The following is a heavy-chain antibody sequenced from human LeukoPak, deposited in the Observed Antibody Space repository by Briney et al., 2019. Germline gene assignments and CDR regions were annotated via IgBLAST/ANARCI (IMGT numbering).Heavy chain of an antibody. CDR2: IIPVLSTA. D-gene: IGHD3-16*01. CDR3: ATTGGDIYYYYMDV. Sequence: SVKVSRKASGYTFTGYYMHWVRQAPGQGLEWMGGIIPVLSTANYAQKFQDRVTITADESTSTTYMELSSLKSEDTAVYYCATTGGDIYYYYMDVWGKGTTVTISS. J-gene: IGHJ6*03. CDR1: GYTFTGYY. V-gene: IGHV1-69*13.